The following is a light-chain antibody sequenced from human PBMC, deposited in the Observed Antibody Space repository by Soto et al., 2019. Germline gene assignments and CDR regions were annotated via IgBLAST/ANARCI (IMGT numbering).Light chain of an antibody. CDR1: QSLLHRKGFHN. Sequence: DIVMTQSPLSLAVTPGEPASISCKSSQSLLHRKGFHNLDWDLQKPGQSPQVLIYLGSNRASGVPDRFSGSGSGTDFTLKISRVEAEDVGVYFCMQAIQTPITFGQGTRLDIK. CDR3: MQAIQTPIT. CDR2: LGS. V-gene: IGKV2-28*01. J-gene: IGKJ5*01.